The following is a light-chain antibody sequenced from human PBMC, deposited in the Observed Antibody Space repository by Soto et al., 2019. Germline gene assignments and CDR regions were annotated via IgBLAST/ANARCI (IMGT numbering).Light chain of an antibody. CDR3: SSYTTSSTLVV. Sequence: QSALTQPASVSGSPGQSITISCTGTSSDVGGYNHVSWYQHHPGKAPKLMIYDVSNRPSGVSNRFSGSKSGNTASLTISGLQAEDEADYYCSSYTTSSTLVVFGGGTQLTVL. V-gene: IGLV2-14*03. CDR2: DVS. J-gene: IGLJ3*02. CDR1: SSDVGGYNH.